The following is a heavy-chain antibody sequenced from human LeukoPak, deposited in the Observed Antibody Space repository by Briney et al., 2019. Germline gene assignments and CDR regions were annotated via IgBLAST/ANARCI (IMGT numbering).Heavy chain of an antibody. J-gene: IGHJ4*02. V-gene: IGHV4-59*01. CDR2: IYYSGST. CDR3: AREVRTIFGVVILYYFDY. D-gene: IGHD3-3*01. Sequence: SETLSLTCTVSGGSISSYYWSWIRQPPGKGLEWIGYIYYSGSTKYNPSLKSRVTISVDTSKNQFSLKLSSVTAADTAVYYCAREVRTIFGVVILYYFDYWGQGTLVTVSS. CDR1: GGSISSYY.